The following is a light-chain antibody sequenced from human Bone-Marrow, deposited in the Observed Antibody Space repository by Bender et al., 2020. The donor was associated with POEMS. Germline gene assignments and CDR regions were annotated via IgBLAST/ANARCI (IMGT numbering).Light chain of an antibody. CDR3: FSYAGRGTGV. CDR2: DDT. V-gene: IGLV2-23*01. CDR1: SSNIGEYNL. Sequence: QPALTQPASVSGSPGQSITISCSGTSSNIGEYNLVSWYQHPPGKAPKLIIFDDTKRPSGISSRFSGSKSGNTASLTFSVLQAEDEGDYYCFSYAGRGTGVFGGGTKVTVL. J-gene: IGLJ3*02.